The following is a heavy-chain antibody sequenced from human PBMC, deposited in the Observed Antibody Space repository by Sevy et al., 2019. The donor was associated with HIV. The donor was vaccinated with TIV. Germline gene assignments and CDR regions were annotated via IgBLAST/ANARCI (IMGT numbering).Heavy chain of an antibody. J-gene: IGHJ4*02. CDR3: ARGALGYCSGGSCQTTNYFDY. V-gene: IGHV1-18*01. Sequence: ASVKVSCKASGYTFSSYSISWVRQAPGQGLEWMGWISAYNGNTNYAQKLQGRVTMTTDTSTSTAYMELRSLRSDDTAVYYCARGALGYCSGGSCQTTNYFDYWGQGTLVTVSS. CDR1: GYTFSSYS. D-gene: IGHD2-15*01. CDR2: ISAYNGNT.